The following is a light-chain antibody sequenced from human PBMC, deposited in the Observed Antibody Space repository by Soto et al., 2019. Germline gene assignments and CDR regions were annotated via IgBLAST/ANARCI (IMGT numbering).Light chain of an antibody. CDR3: QQYGSSPLT. CDR1: QSVSSSF. CDR2: GAS. J-gene: IGKJ4*01. V-gene: IGKV3-20*01. Sequence: EIVLTQSPGTLSLSPGERATLSCRASQSVSSSFLAWYQQKPGDAPSLLIYGASSRASGIPDRFSGSGSGTDFTLTISRLEPEDFAVYYCQQYGSSPLTFGGGTKVEIK.